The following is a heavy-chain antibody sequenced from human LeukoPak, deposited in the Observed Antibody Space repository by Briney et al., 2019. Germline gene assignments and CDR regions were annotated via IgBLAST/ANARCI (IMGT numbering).Heavy chain of an antibody. Sequence: PGGSLRLSCAASGFTFDDYAMHWVRQAPGKGLEWVSGISWNSGSIGYADSVKGRFTISRDNAKNSLYLQMNSLRAEDTALYYCAKDMHYYDSSGYLDWGQGTLVTVSS. CDR3: AKDMHYYDSSGYLD. CDR2: ISWNSGSI. CDR1: GFTFDDYA. D-gene: IGHD3-22*01. J-gene: IGHJ4*02. V-gene: IGHV3-9*01.